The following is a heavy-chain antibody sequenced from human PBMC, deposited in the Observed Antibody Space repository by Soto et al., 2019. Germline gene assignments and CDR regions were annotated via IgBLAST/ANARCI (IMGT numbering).Heavy chain of an antibody. V-gene: IGHV1-18*01. CDR3: SYGSIDY. CDR2: INSYNGNT. D-gene: IGHD5-18*01. J-gene: IGHJ4*02. Sequence: ASVKVSCKASGYTFTNYVISWVRQAPGQGLEWMGWINSYNGNTKYAQKFQDRITMTTDTSTTTAYMDPVDTATYYCARIRDSYGSIDYWGQGTLVTVSS. CDR1: GYTFTNYV.